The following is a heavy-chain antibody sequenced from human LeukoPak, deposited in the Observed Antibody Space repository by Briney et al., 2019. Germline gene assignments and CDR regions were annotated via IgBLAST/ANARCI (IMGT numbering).Heavy chain of an antibody. Sequence: GASVKVSCKASGYSFPTYDISWVRQAPGQGLEWMGWISPYNHNTNYAQKLQGRVTMTTDTSTSTAYMELRSLRSDDTAVYYCARERPVTGVDYWGQGTLVTVSS. CDR3: ARERPVTGVDY. CDR1: GYSFPTYD. D-gene: IGHD1-14*01. V-gene: IGHV1-18*01. J-gene: IGHJ4*02. CDR2: ISPYNHNT.